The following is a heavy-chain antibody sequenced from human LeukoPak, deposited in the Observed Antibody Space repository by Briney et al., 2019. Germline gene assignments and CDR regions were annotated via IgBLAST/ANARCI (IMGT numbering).Heavy chain of an antibody. J-gene: IGHJ4*02. CDR3: ARESYYYDSSGQYYFDY. Sequence: SETLSLTCPVSGGSISSGSYYWSWIRQPAGNGLEWIGRIYTSGSTNYNPSLKSRVTISVDTSKNQFSLKLSSVTAADTAVYYCARESYYYDSSGQYYFDYWGQGTLVTVSS. CDR1: GGSISSGSYY. D-gene: IGHD3-22*01. V-gene: IGHV4-61*02. CDR2: IYTSGST.